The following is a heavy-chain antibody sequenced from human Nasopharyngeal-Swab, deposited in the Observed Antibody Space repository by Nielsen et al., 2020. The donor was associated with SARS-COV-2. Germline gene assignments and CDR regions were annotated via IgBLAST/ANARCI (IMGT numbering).Heavy chain of an antibody. V-gene: IGHV5-51*01. D-gene: IGHD6-6*01. Sequence: VRQMPGKGLEWMGIIYPGDSDTRYSPSFQGQVTISADKSISTAYLQWSSLKAPDTAMYYCARHRAEYSSSSHFDYWGQGTLVTVSS. CDR3: ARHRAEYSSSSHFDY. CDR2: IYPGDSDT. J-gene: IGHJ4*02.